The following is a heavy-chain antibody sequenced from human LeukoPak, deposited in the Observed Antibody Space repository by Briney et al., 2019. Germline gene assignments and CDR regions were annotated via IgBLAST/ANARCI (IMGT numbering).Heavy chain of an antibody. Sequence: PGGSLRLSCAASGFTFSSYAMHWVRQAPGKGLEWVSVISYDGSNKYYADSVKGRFTISRDNSKNTLYLQMNSLRPEDTAEYYCARGSNCTSTSCNLSRIWGQGTLVTVSS. CDR3: ARGSNCTSTSCNLSRI. J-gene: IGHJ4*02. D-gene: IGHD2-2*01. V-gene: IGHV3-30*01. CDR1: GFTFSSYA. CDR2: ISYDGSNK.